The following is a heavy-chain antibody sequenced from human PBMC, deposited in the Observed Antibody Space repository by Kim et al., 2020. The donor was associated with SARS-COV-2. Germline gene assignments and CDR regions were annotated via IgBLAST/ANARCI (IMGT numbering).Heavy chain of an antibody. V-gene: IGHV3-23*01. Sequence: SAYALKGRFTNSRDNSENPLNLQMNSLRAEDTAVYYCAIRVAVVGTIDYWGQGALVTVSS. D-gene: IGHD6-19*01. CDR3: AIRVAVVGTIDY. J-gene: IGHJ4*02.